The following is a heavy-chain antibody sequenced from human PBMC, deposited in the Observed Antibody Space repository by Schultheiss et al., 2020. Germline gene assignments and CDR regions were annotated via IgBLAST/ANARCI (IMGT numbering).Heavy chain of an antibody. CDR1: GDSVSSNSAA. V-gene: IGHV6-1*01. J-gene: IGHJ4*02. D-gene: IGHD1-7*01. CDR3: ARGGFGITGTTNYFDY. CDR2: TYYRSKWYN. Sequence: SQTLSLTCAISGDSVSSNSAAWNWIRQSPSRGLEWLGRTYYRSKWYNDYAVSVKSRITINPDTSKNQFSLQLNSVTPEDTAVYYCARGGFGITGTTNYFDYWGQGTLVTVSS.